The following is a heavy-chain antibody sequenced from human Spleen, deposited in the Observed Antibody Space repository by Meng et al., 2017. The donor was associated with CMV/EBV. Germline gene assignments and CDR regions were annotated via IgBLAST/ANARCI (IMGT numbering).Heavy chain of an antibody. J-gene: IGHJ4*02. Sequence: GGSLRLSCEGSGYTFTKYWIGWVRQMPGKGLEWIGIIYPGDSDTRYSPSFQGQVTISADKSIGTAYLQWSSLKASDTAMYYCARQGGLTLVDYWGQGTLVTVSS. D-gene: IGHD3-16*01. CDR3: ARQGGLTLVDY. CDR1: GYTFTKYW. V-gene: IGHV5-51*01. CDR2: IYPGDSDT.